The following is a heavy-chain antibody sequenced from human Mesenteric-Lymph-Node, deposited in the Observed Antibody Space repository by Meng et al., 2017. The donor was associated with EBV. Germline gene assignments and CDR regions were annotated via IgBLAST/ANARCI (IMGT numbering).Heavy chain of an antibody. CDR2: IFHTGST. V-gene: IGHV4-4*02. Sequence: QMHLLASGPGLVKPSGTLSLTATVSGGSISSNNWWTWVRQPPGKGLEWIGEIFHTGSTNYNPSLKSRVTMSVDKSKNLFSLTLNSVIAADTAVYYCASHTTYSTTGYLFLQHWGQGTLVTGSS. D-gene: IGHD3-9*01. J-gene: IGHJ1*01. CDR1: GGSISSNNW. CDR3: ASHTTYSTTGYLFLQH.